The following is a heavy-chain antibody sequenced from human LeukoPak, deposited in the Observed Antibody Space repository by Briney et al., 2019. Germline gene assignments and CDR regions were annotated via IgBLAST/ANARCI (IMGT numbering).Heavy chain of an antibody. CDR1: GYTFTGYY. CDR3: ARDVARYSYGDFDY. D-gene: IGHD5-18*01. V-gene: IGHV1-2*02. J-gene: IGHJ4*02. CDR2: INPNSGGT. Sequence: ASVKVSCKASGYTFTGYYMHWVRQPPGQGLEWMGWINPNSGGTNYAQKFQGRVTMTRDTSISTAYMELSRLRSDETAVYYCARDVARYSYGDFDYWGQGTLVTVSS.